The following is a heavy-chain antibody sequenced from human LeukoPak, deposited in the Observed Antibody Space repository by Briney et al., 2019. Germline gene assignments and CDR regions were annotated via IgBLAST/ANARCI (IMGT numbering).Heavy chain of an antibody. CDR3: ARQRGGGGYDYGY. CDR2: IYPGDSDS. J-gene: IGHJ4*02. D-gene: IGHD5-12*01. CDR1: GYSFTTYW. V-gene: IGHV5-51*01. Sequence: GESLKISCKGSGYSFTTYWIGWVRQMPGKGLEWMGIIYPGDSDSRYSPSFQGQVTISADKSITTAYLQWDSLKASDTAMYYCARQRGGGGYDYGYWGQGTLVTVSS.